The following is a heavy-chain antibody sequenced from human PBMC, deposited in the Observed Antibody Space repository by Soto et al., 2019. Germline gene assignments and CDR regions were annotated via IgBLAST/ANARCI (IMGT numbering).Heavy chain of an antibody. CDR2: IFPGDSDT. CDR3: ARHAVPSYSGYDYLDY. V-gene: IGHV5-51*01. J-gene: IGHJ4*02. D-gene: IGHD5-12*01. Sequence: PGESLKISCKGSGYSFTSYWIGWVRQMPGKGLECMGIIFPGDSDTRYSPSFQGQVTISADKSINTAYLQWSSLKASDTAMYYCARHAVPSYSGYDYLDYWGQGTLVTVSS. CDR1: GYSFTSYW.